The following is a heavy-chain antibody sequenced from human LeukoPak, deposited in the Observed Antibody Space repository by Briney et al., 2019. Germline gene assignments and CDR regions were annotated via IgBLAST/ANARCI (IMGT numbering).Heavy chain of an antibody. V-gene: IGHV4-31*03. J-gene: IGHJ6*02. D-gene: IGHD6-6*01. CDR3: ARDCSLRQLPGYGMDV. CDR1: GGSISSGDYY. Sequence: PSETLSLTCTVSGGSISSGDYYWGWIRQHPGKGLEWIGYIYYSGSTYYNPSLKSRVTISVDTSKNQFSLKLSSVTAADTAVYYCARDCSLRQLPGYGMDVWGQGTTVTVSS. CDR2: IYYSGST.